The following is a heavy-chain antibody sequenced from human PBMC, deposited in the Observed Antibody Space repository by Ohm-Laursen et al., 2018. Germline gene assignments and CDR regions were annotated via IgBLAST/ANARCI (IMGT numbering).Heavy chain of an antibody. V-gene: IGHV3-21*04. CDR2: ISSSSSYI. Sequence: GSLRLSCAASGFTFSSYSMNWVRQAPGKGLEWVSSISSSSSYIYYADSVKGRFTISRDNSKNTLYLQMNSLRAEDTAVYYCAKDRTTVTTSDYYYYYGMDVWGQGTTVTVSS. J-gene: IGHJ6*02. CDR3: AKDRTTVTTSDYYYYYGMDV. D-gene: IGHD4-17*01. CDR1: GFTFSSYS.